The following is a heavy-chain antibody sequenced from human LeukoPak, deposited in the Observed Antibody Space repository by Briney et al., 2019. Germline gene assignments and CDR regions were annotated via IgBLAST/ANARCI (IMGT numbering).Heavy chain of an antibody. D-gene: IGHD6-13*01. V-gene: IGHV3-23*01. J-gene: IGHJ6*03. CDR3: ARSRSGTAAVSYYYYYYYMDV. CDR2: ISGSGRTT. Sequence: GGSLRLSCAASGFTFSSYGMSWVRQAPGKGLEWVSAISGSGRTTYYADSVKGRFTISRDNSKNTLYLQMNSLRAEDTAVYYCARSRSGTAAVSYYYYYYYMDVWGKGTTVTISS. CDR1: GFTFSSYG.